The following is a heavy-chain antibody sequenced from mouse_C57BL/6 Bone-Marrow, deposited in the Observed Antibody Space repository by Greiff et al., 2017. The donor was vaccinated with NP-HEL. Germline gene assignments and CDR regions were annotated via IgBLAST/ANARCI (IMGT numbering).Heavy chain of an antibody. CDR2: ISSGGSYT. Sequence: EVQLVESGGDLVKPGGSLKLSCAASGFTFSSYGMSWVRQTPDKRLEWVATISSGGSYTYYPDSVKGRFTISRDNAKNTLYLQMSSLKSEDTAMYYCARGRFYDYPFAYWGQGTLVTVSA. D-gene: IGHD2-4*01. CDR1: GFTFSSYG. V-gene: IGHV5-6*01. J-gene: IGHJ3*01. CDR3: ARGRFYDYPFAY.